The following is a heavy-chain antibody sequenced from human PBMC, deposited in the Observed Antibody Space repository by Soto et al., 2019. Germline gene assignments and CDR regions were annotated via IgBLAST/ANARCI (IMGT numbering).Heavy chain of an antibody. CDR3: ARGPLSGVATIWDYANWFDP. J-gene: IGHJ5*02. Sequence: QAQLVQSGAEVKKPGASVKVSCKASGYSFTDFAMHWVRLASGQRLEWMGWINADKCDTKYSPKFQGRVTITMDTSATTVYMELRSLRSEDTAVYYCARGPLSGVATIWDYANWFDPWGQGSLVTVST. CDR2: INADKCDT. CDR1: GYSFTDFA. V-gene: IGHV1-3*01. D-gene: IGHD5-12*01.